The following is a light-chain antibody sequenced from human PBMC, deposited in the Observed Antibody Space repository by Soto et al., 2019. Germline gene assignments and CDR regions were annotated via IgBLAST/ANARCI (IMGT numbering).Light chain of an antibody. Sequence: EIVLTQSPGTLSSSPGDRGTLSCRASQSVSSSYLAWYQQKPGQAPRLLIYGASSRATGIPDRFSGSGSGTDFTLTISRLEPEDFAVYYCHQYGSSPRTFGQGTKVDIK. CDR2: GAS. CDR1: QSVSSSY. V-gene: IGKV3-20*01. J-gene: IGKJ1*01. CDR3: HQYGSSPRT.